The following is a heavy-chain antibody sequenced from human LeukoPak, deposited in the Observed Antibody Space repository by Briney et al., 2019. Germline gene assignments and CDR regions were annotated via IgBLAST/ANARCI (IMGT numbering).Heavy chain of an antibody. Sequence: PGGSLRLSCAASGFTFSDYYMSWIRQAPGKGLEWVSYISSSGSTIYYADSVKGRFTISRDNAKNSLYLQMNSLRAEDTAMYYCARFSSSWYKYYYYGMDVWGQGTTVTVSS. D-gene: IGHD6-13*01. V-gene: IGHV3-11*01. CDR2: ISSSGSTI. CDR3: ARFSSSWYKYYYYGMDV. J-gene: IGHJ6*02. CDR1: GFTFSDYY.